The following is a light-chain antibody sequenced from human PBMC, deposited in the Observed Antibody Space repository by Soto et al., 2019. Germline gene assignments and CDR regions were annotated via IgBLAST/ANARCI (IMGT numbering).Light chain of an antibody. Sequence: DIQMTQSPSTLSGSEGDRVTITCRASQTISSWLAWYQQKPGKAPKLLIYKASTLKSGVPSRFSGSGSGTEFTRTISSLQPDDFATYYCQHYNSYSEAFGQGTKVE. J-gene: IGKJ1*01. CDR2: KAS. V-gene: IGKV1-5*03. CDR3: QHYNSYSEA. CDR1: QTISSW.